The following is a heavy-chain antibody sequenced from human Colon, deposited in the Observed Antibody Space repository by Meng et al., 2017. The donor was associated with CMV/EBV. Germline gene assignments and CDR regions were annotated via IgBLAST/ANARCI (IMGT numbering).Heavy chain of an antibody. J-gene: IGHJ5*02. CDR1: GFAFSSYS. CDR2: ISWNSGSI. V-gene: IGHV3-9*01. CDR3: AKDQHCTNGVCGGWFDP. Sequence: SLKISCVASGFAFSSYSMHWVRQAPGKGLEWVSGISWNSGSIGYADSVKGRFTISRDNAKNSLYLQMNSLRAEDTAVDYCAKDQHCTNGVCGGWFDPWGQGTLVTVSS. D-gene: IGHD2-8*01.